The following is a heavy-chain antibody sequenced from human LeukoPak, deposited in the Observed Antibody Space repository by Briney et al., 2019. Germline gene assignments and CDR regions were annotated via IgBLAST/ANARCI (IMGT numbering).Heavy chain of an antibody. CDR2: VHLDGRT. CDR1: GGSVTSTNW. D-gene: IGHD3-3*01. CDR3: AREGGFYRPLDY. Sequence: ASETLSLTCDVSGGSVTSTNWWTWARPPPGKGLEWIGEVHLDGRTNYNPSLKSRLIMSGDLPENHISLKLTSVTAADTAVYYCAREGGFYRPLDYSGQGTLVTVSS. J-gene: IGHJ4*02. V-gene: IGHV4-4*02.